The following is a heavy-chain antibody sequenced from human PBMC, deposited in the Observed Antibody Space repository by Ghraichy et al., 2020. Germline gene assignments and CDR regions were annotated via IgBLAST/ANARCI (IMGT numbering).Heavy chain of an antibody. V-gene: IGHV3-23*01. CDR3: ARDCGARDAFDI. CDR2: ISGSGGST. D-gene: IGHD2-21*01. CDR1: GFTFSSYA. Sequence: GGSLRLSCAASGFTFSSYAMSWVRQAPGKGLEWVSAISGSGGSTYYADSVKGRFTISRDNSKNTLYLQMNSLRAEDTAVYYCARDCGARDAFDIWGQGTMVTVSS. J-gene: IGHJ3*02.